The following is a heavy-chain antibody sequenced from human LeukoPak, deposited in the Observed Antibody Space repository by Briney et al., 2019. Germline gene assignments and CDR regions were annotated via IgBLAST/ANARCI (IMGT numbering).Heavy chain of an antibody. J-gene: IGHJ4*02. D-gene: IGHD5-24*01. Sequence: SETLSLTCAVYGGSFSGHFWSWICQTPEKGLQWIGEINHSETTSYNPSLKSRVSISADVSKNQFSLKLNSVTAADTALYYCARGTDGMATAFDYWGQGTLVTVSS. CDR2: INHSETT. V-gene: IGHV4-34*01. CDR1: GGSFSGHF. CDR3: ARGTDGMATAFDY.